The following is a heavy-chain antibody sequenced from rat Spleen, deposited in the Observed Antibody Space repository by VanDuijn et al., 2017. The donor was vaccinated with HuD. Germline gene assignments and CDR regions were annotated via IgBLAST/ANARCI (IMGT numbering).Heavy chain of an antibody. CDR2: ITTGGDNT. V-gene: IGHV5S14*01. CDR3: ARHSGTARGVMDA. D-gene: IGHD5-1*01. CDR1: GFTFRNYG. Sequence: EVQLVESGGGLVQPGRSLKLSCAASGFTFRNYGMTWVRQTPTTGLEWVASITTGGDNTYYRDSVEGRFTISRDNARSTQYLQMDSLRSEDTATYYCARHSGTARGVMDAWGQGTSVTVSS. J-gene: IGHJ4*01.